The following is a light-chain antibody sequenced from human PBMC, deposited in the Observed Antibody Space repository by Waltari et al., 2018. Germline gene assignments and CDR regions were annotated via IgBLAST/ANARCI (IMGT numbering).Light chain of an antibody. CDR2: VAS. CDR3: QQSYSTPYT. Sequence: DIQMTQSPSSLSASVGDRVTITCRASQSISNYLNWYQQKPGKAPKLLLYVASSLQSGFPSSFSGSGSGTDFTLTINSLQPEDFATYYCQQSYSTPYTFGQGTKLEIK. V-gene: IGKV1-39*01. J-gene: IGKJ2*01. CDR1: QSISNY.